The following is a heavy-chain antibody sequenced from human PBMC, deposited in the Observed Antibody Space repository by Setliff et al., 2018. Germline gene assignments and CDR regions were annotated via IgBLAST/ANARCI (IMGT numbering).Heavy chain of an antibody. V-gene: IGHV3-33*06. CDR3: AKSGYSYGYVFDY. J-gene: IGHJ4*02. D-gene: IGHD5-18*01. CDR1: GFTFSSYG. Sequence: GALRLSCAASGFTFSSYGMHWVRQAPGKGLEWVAVIWYDGSNKYYADSVKGRFTISRDNSKNTLYLQVNSLRAEDTAVYYCAKSGYSYGYVFDYWGQGTLVTVSS. CDR2: IWYDGSNK.